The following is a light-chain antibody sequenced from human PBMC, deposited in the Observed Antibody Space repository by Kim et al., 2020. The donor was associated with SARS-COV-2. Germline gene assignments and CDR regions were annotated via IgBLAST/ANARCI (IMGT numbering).Light chain of an antibody. V-gene: IGLV3-19*01. Sequence: VALGQTVRTTCQGDSLRSYYATWYQQKPGQAPIVGIYGKNNRPSGIPDRFSGSSSGDTASLTITGTQAGDEADYYCNSRGSNDNVLFGGGTQLTVL. J-gene: IGLJ2*01. CDR2: GKN. CDR3: NSRGSNDNVL. CDR1: SLRSYY.